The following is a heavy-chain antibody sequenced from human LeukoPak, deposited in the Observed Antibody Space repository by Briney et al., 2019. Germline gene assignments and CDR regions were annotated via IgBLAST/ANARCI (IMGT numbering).Heavy chain of an antibody. V-gene: IGHV1-69*13. J-gene: IGHJ5*02. D-gene: IGHD3-10*01. CDR3: ARDPYGSGSYTPYNWFDP. CDR2: FIPIFGPA. CDR1: GGTFSSYA. Sequence: GASVKVSCKASGGTFSSYAISWVRQAPGQGLEWLGGFIPIFGPANYAQKFQGRVTITADEATSTAYMELSSLRSEDTAVYYCARDPYGSGSYTPYNWFDPWGQGTLVTVSS.